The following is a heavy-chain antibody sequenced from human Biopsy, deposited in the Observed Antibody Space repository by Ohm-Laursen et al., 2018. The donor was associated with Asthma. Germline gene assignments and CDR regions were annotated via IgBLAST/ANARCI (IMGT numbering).Heavy chain of an antibody. D-gene: IGHD3-10*01. Sequence: SVKVSCKTSGYTFNSAGITWVRQAPGQGLEWMGSPPLYNGNTKVAQKLQDRVTMITDTSTSTAYMELRSLRSDDTAVYFCARAVDYSHYYGIDVWGQGTTVTVS. V-gene: IGHV1-18*01. CDR3: ARAVDYSHYYGIDV. J-gene: IGHJ6*02. CDR2: PPLYNGNT. CDR1: GYTFNSAG.